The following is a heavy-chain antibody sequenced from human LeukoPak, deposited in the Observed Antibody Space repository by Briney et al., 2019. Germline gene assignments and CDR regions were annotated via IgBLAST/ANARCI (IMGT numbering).Heavy chain of an antibody. J-gene: IGHJ4*02. Sequence: GGSLRLSCAGSGFTFSTHGRDWVRQAPGKGLEWVSGVTPSGDPTYYADSVKVRFIISRDKSKNTMYLQMNRLRAADTWDYDSPKDSGWIPFLDWGQGTPVTVSS. V-gene: IGHV3-23*01. CDR2: VTPSGDPT. CDR3: PKDSGWIPFLD. D-gene: IGHD5-18*01. CDR1: GFTFSTHG.